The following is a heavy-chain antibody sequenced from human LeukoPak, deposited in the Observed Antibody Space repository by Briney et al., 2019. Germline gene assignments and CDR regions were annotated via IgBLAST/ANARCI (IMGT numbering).Heavy chain of an antibody. Sequence: SVKVSCKASGGTSSSYAISWVRQAPGQGLEWMGGIIPIFGTANYAQKFQGRVTITADESTSTAYMELSSLRSEDTAVYYCARDHGSGSYYNLDYWGQGTLVTVSS. CDR3: ARDHGSGSYYNLDY. V-gene: IGHV1-69*13. CDR2: IIPIFGTA. CDR1: GGTSSSYA. D-gene: IGHD3-10*01. J-gene: IGHJ4*02.